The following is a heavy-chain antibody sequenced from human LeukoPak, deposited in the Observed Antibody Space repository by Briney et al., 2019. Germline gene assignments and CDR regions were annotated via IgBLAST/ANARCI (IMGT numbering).Heavy chain of an antibody. CDR3: ARDGAYDILTGYSNWFDP. D-gene: IGHD3-9*01. CDR2: IYYSGST. J-gene: IGHJ5*02. V-gene: IGHV4-59*12. CDR1: GGSISSYY. Sequence: RASETLSLTCTVSGGSISSYYWSWIRQPPGKGLEWIGYIYYSGSTNYNPSLKSRVTISVDTSKNQFSLKLSSVTAADTAVYYCARDGAYDILTGYSNWFDPWGQGTLVTVSS.